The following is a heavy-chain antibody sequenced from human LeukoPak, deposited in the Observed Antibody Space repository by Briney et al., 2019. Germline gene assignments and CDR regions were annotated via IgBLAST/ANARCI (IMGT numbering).Heavy chain of an antibody. D-gene: IGHD2-2*01. CDR2: IKQDGSEK. J-gene: IGHJ4*02. Sequence: GGSLRLSCAASGFTFSSYWMSWVRQAPGKGLEWVANIKQDGSEKYYVDSVKGRFTISRDNAKNSLYLQMNSLRAEDTAVYYCARGCSSTSCHWDYWGQGTLVTVSS. CDR3: ARGCSSTSCHWDY. CDR1: GFTFSSYW. V-gene: IGHV3-7*01.